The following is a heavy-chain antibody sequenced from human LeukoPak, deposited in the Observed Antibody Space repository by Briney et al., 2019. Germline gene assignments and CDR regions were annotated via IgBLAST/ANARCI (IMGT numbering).Heavy chain of an antibody. CDR2: INHSGIT. CDR3: ARAGFGLAPHRGTPFDY. D-gene: IGHD3-10*01. J-gene: IGHJ4*02. V-gene: IGHV4-34*01. CDR1: GGSSSGYY. Sequence: SETLPLTCAVYGGSSSGYYWSWIRQPPGKGLEWIGEINHSGITNYNPSLKSRVTISIDTSKNQFSLNLSSVTAADTAVYYCARAGFGLAPHRGTPFDYWGQGTLVTVSS.